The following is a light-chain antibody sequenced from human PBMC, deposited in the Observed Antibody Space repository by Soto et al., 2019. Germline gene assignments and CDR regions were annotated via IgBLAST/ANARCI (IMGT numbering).Light chain of an antibody. CDR3: MQSTQLPPT. Sequence: VLTQTPLSLSVTPGQPASISCKSSQSLLHIGGETCLFWYLQKSGQSPQLLIYEVSNRFSGVPDRFSGSGSGTDFTLEISRVEAEDVGIYYCMQSTQLPPTFGQGTRLEIK. CDR1: QSLLHIGGETC. V-gene: IGKV2D-29*02. CDR2: EVS. J-gene: IGKJ5*01.